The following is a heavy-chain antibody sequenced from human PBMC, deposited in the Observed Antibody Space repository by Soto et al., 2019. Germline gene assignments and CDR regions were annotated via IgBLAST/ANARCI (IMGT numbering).Heavy chain of an antibody. CDR3: ARDSAAAGTHYCFDY. V-gene: IGHV4-4*07. J-gene: IGHJ4*02. D-gene: IGHD6-13*01. CDR2: IYTSGST. CDR1: GGSISSYY. Sequence: SETLSLTCTVSGGSISSYYWSWIRQPAGKGLEWIGRIYTSGSTNYNPSLKSRVTMSVDTSKNQFSLKLSSVTAADTAVYYCARDSAAAGTHYCFDYWGQGTLVTVSS.